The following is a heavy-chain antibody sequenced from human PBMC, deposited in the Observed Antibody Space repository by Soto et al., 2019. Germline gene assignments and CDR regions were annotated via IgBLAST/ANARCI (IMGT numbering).Heavy chain of an antibody. CDR2: INHCGST. V-gene: IGHV4-34*01. D-gene: IGHD2-15*01. J-gene: IGHJ4*02. Sequence: SETLSLTCAVSGGSFSGYYCIWLRQPPGKGLAWIGEINHCGSTNYNPSPQRRVTISVDTSKNQFSLKLSSVTAADTAVYYCARGYCSGGSCYHYYFDCWGRGTLVTVSS. CDR3: ARGYCSGGSCYHYYFDC. CDR1: GGSFSGYY.